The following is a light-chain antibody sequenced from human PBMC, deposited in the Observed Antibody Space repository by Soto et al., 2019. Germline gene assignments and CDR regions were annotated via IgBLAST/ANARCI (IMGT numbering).Light chain of an antibody. V-gene: IGKV3-11*01. CDR2: SAS. CDR1: QNVGND. CDR3: QQRSNWRPT. J-gene: IGKJ4*01. Sequence: EIVLTQSPATLSLSPGERATLSCRASQNVGNDLVWYHQKRGQAPRLLIYSASNRATGIPARFSGSQSGTDITLTISRPETEDLEGYYCQQRSNWRPTLGGGTKVELK.